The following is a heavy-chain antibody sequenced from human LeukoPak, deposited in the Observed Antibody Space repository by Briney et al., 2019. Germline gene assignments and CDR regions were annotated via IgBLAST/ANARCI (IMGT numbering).Heavy chain of an antibody. Sequence: PGGSLRLSCAASGFTFSSYAMSWVRQAPGKGLEWVSGISGSGGSTYYADSVKGRFTISRDNSKSTLYLQMNSLRAEDTAVYYCAKPRSDYYYSAFDYWGQGTLVTVSS. J-gene: IGHJ4*02. CDR1: GFTFSSYA. V-gene: IGHV3-23*01. CDR2: ISGSGGST. D-gene: IGHD3-22*01. CDR3: AKPRSDYYYSAFDY.